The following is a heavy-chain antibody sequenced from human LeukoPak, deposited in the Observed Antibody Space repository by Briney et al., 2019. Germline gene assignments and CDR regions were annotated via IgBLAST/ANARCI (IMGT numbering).Heavy chain of an antibody. CDR2: ILYDGSNK. Sequence: GGALRLSCAASGLTFSNYGMHWVRQAPGKGLEWEAVILYDGSNKYYADSVKGRFTISRDNSKNTLSLQMNSLRAEDTAVYYCAIEGQSGDCYFDYWGQGTLVTVSS. J-gene: IGHJ4*02. D-gene: IGHD2-21*02. CDR3: AIEGQSGDCYFDY. CDR1: GLTFSNYG. V-gene: IGHV3-30*03.